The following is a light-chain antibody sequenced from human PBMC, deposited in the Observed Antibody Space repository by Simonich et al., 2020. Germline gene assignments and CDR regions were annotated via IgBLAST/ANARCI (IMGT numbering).Light chain of an antibody. V-gene: IGLV2-11*01. Sequence: QSALTQPASVSGSPGQSITLSCTRTSSDVGSYNLVSWYQQHPGKAPKRMIYDVSKRPSGVPDRFSGSKSGNTASLTISGLQAEDEADYYCCSYAGSYTLVFGGGTKLTVL. CDR3: CSYAGSYTLV. CDR1: SSDVGSYNL. CDR2: DVS. J-gene: IGLJ2*01.